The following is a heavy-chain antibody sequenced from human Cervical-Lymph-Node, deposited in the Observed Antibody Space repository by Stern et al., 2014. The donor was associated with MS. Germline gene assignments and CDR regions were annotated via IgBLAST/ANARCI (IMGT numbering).Heavy chain of an antibody. D-gene: IGHD4-17*01. J-gene: IGHJ4*02. CDR3: ARMKTGLRENRGFDF. CDR1: GDSINSGDFH. Sequence: QVQLQESGPGLVKPSETLSLTCTVSGDSINSGDFHWSWVRQSPGKGLEWIGYIDYSGRNYTNPSLKVRVTMSIDTSTNQFSLNLTSVTAADTALYYCARMKTGLRENRGFDFWGQGTQVTVSS. CDR2: IDYSGRN. V-gene: IGHV4-30-4*01.